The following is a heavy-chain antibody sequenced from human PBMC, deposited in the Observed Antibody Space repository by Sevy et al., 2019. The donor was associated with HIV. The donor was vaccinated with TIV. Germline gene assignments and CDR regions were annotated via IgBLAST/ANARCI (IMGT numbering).Heavy chain of an antibody. CDR1: GFTVSSNY. Sequence: GGSLRLSCAASGFTVSSNYMSWVRQAPGKGLEWVSVIYSVGSTYYADSVKGRFTISRDNSRNTLYLQMNSLRAEDTAVYYCARDLYRPTGYSSGWYEAHWGQGTLVTVSS. D-gene: IGHD6-19*01. CDR3: ARDLYRPTGYSSGWYEAH. V-gene: IGHV3-53*01. J-gene: IGHJ4*02. CDR2: IYSVGST.